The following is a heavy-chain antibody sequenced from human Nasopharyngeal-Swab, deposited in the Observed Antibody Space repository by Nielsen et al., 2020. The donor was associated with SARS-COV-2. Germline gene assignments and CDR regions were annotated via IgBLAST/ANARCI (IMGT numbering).Heavy chain of an antibody. CDR3: VRPEGVATSFKYYFQYGMDV. CDR2: IYPRYSDT. Sequence: GESLKTSCKGSGYSFTSYWIAWVRQMPGKGLEWMGIIYPRYSDTRYIPSFQGQVTISADKSISTAYLQWSSLKASDTAMYYCVRPEGVATSFKYYFQYGMDVWGQGTMVTVPS. CDR1: GYSFTSYW. J-gene: IGHJ6*02. V-gene: IGHV5-51*01. D-gene: IGHD5-12*01.